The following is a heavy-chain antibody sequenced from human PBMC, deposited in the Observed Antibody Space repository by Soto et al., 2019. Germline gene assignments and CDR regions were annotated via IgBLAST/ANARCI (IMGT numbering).Heavy chain of an antibody. CDR2: IYYSGST. Sequence: QVQLQESGPGLVKPSQTLSLTCTVPGASISSGTYYWTWIRQHPGKGLEWIGYIYYSGSTYYNPSLQSRLTMSVDPSKNQFSLKLSSVTAADTAVYFCARDRHGDEIDYWGQGTLVTVSS. CDR3: ARDRHGDEIDY. V-gene: IGHV4-31*03. D-gene: IGHD4-17*01. CDR1: GASISSGTYY. J-gene: IGHJ4*02.